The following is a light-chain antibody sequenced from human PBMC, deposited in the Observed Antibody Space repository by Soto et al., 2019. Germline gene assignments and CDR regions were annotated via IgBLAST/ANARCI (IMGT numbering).Light chain of an antibody. J-gene: IGKJ1*01. V-gene: IGKV3-20*01. CDR2: GPS. CDR1: QSVGSY. Sequence: EILLAQSRGTLSLSPGEDATLSCLARQSVGSYLAWYQPRPGQAPRLLIYGPSTRATGIPDRFSGSGSGTDFPLTLSRLEPEDFAVYYCQQYDSSPSWTFGQGTTVDI. CDR3: QQYDSSPSWT.